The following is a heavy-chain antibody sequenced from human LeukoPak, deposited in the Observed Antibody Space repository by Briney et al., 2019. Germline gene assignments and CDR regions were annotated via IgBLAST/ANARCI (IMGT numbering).Heavy chain of an antibody. CDR2: ISSSTSDA. D-gene: IGHD2-15*01. V-gene: IGHV3-11*06. J-gene: IGHJ4*02. CDR1: GFTFSDSW. Sequence: KTGGSLRLSCAASGFTFSDSWMSWVRQAPGKGLEWVSYISSSTSDAKYADSVKGRFTISRDNVKNSLYLQMNSLRAEDTAVYYCARAPGGCSGGACYTDSWGQGTLVTVSS. CDR3: ARAPGGCSGGACYTDS.